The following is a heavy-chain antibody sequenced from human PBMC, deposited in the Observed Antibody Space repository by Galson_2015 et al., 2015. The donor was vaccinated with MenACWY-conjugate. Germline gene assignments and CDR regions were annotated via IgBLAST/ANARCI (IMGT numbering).Heavy chain of an antibody. Sequence: QSGAEVKKPGESLEISCKGSGYSFTNYWIGWVRQMPGRGLEGMGLIDPHNSNTRYSPSFQGQVTISADESISTAFLQWSSLKAPDTAMYYCARHPPGGRGMDVWGRGTTVTVSS. CDR3: ARHPPGGRGMDV. J-gene: IGHJ6*02. CDR2: IDPHNSNT. D-gene: IGHD1-26*01. V-gene: IGHV5-51*01. CDR1: GYSFTNYW.